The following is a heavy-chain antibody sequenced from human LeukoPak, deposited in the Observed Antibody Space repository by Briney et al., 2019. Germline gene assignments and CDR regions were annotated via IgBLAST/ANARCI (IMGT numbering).Heavy chain of an antibody. J-gene: IGHJ3*02. CDR2: IYYSGST. CDR1: GGSISSYY. CDR3: ARVGGHYDSSGLSNDAFDI. D-gene: IGHD3-22*01. V-gene: IGHV4-59*01. Sequence: SETLSLTCTVSGGSISSYYWSWIRQPPGKGLEWIGYIYYSGSTNYNPSLKSRVTISVDTSKNQFSLKLSSVTAADTAVYYCARVGGHYDSSGLSNDAFDIWGQGTMVTVSS.